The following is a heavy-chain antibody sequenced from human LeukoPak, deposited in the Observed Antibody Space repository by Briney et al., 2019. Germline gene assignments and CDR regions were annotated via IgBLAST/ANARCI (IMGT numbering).Heavy chain of an antibody. CDR3: ARDPGRESFGVVISNWFDP. D-gene: IGHD3-3*01. CDR1: GGSFSGYY. V-gene: IGHV4-31*11. CDR2: IYYSGTT. Sequence: SETLSLTCAVYGGSFSGYYWSGIRQHPGKGLEWIGYIYYSGTTYYNPSLKSRVTISLDTSKNQFSLKLSSVTAADTAAYYCARDPGRESFGVVISNWFDPWGQGTLVTVSS. J-gene: IGHJ5*02.